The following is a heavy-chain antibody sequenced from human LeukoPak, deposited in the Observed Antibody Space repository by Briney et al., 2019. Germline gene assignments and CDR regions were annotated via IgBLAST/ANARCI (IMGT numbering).Heavy chain of an antibody. J-gene: IGHJ5*02. CDR3: ALNYGSGSYYH. CDR2: ISAYNGNT. Sequence: ASVKVSCKASGYTFTGYYMHWVRQAPGQGLEWMGWISAYNGNTNYAQKLQGRVTMTTDTSTSTAYMELRSLRSDDTAVYYCALNYGSGSYYHWGQGTLVTVSS. CDR1: GYTFTGYY. V-gene: IGHV1-18*04. D-gene: IGHD3-10*01.